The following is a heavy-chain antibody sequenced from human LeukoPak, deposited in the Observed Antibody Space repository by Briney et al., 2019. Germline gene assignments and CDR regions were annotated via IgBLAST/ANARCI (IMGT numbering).Heavy chain of an antibody. CDR1: GFTFSSYE. CDR2: ISSSGSTI. CDR3: ARDFRGHMDV. Sequence: GGSLRLSCAVSGFTFSSYEMNWVRQAPGKGLEWVSYISSSGSTIYYADSVKGRFTISRDNAKNSLYLQMNSLRAEDTAVYYCARDFRGHMDVWGKGTTVTVSS. J-gene: IGHJ6*03. V-gene: IGHV3-48*03.